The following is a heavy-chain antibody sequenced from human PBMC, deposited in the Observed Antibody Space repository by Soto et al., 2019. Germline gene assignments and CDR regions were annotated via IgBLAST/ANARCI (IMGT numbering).Heavy chain of an antibody. V-gene: IGHV4-59*01. CDR3: ARSRSGFYYGMDV. Sequence: ASETLSLTCTVSGGSISSYYWSWIRRPPGKGLEWIGYIYYSGSTNYNPSLKSRVTISVDTSKNQFSLKLSSVTAADTAVYYCARSRSGFYYGMDVWGQGTTVTVSS. CDR1: GGSISSYY. CDR2: IYYSGST. D-gene: IGHD6-19*01. J-gene: IGHJ6*02.